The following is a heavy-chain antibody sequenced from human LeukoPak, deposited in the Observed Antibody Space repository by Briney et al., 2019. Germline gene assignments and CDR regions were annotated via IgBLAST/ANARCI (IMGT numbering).Heavy chain of an antibody. CDR2: IDHGESS. D-gene: IGHD3-9*01. CDR3: ARSEYYDILTGYYAPFDY. CDR1: GGPFSDYY. J-gene: IGHJ4*02. Sequence: SSETLSLTCAVYGGPFSDYYWSWIRQPPGKGLEWIGEIDHGESSNYNPSLKSRVTISVDTSKNQFSLRLSSVTAADTAVYYCARSEYYDILTGYYAPFDYWGQGTLVTVSS. V-gene: IGHV4-34*01.